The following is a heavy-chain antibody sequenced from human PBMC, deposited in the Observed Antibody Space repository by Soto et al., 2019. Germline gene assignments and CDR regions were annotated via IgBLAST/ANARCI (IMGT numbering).Heavy chain of an antibody. D-gene: IGHD3-10*01. CDR2: ISAYNGNT. CDR1: GYTFTSYG. CDR3: ARAGAAEAYYYYYYGMDV. Sequence: ASVKVSCKASGYTFTSYGISWVRQAPGQGLEWMGWISAYNGNTNYAQKLQSRVTMTTDTSTSTAYMELRSLSSVTAADTAVYYCARAGAAEAYYYYYYGMDVGGKGPTVTVSS. J-gene: IGHJ6*04. V-gene: IGHV1-18*01.